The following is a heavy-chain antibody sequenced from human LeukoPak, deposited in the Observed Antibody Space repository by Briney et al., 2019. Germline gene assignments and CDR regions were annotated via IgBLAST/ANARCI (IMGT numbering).Heavy chain of an antibody. Sequence: GRSLRLSCAASGFTFSSYAMHWVRQAPGKGLEWVAVISYDGSNKYYADSVKGRFTISRDNSKNTLYLQMNSLRAEDTAVYYCARDLGDYGDYGWGQGTLVTVSS. J-gene: IGHJ4*02. D-gene: IGHD4-17*01. CDR3: ARDLGDYGDYG. V-gene: IGHV3-30-3*01. CDR2: ISYDGSNK. CDR1: GFTFSSYA.